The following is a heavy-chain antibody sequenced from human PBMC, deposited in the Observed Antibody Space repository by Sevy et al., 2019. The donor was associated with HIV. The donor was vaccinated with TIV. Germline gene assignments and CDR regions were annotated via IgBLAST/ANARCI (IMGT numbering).Heavy chain of an antibody. CDR2: ISYDGSNK. CDR3: ARGQRVDSWGSYFDY. CDR1: GFTFSSYA. D-gene: IGHD3-16*01. Sequence: GGSLRLSCAASGFTFSSYAMHWARQAPGKGLEWVAVISYDGSNKYYADSVKGRFTISRDNSKNTLYLQMNSLRAEDTAVYYCARGQRVDSWGSYFDYWGQGTLVTVSS. J-gene: IGHJ4*02. V-gene: IGHV3-30-3*01.